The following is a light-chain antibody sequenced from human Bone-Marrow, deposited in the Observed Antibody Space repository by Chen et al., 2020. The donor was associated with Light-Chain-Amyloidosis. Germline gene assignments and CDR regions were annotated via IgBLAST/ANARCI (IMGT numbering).Light chain of an antibody. CDR3: QQYGTSPLT. J-gene: IGKJ4*01. CDR1: QTISSNY. CDR2: GSS. Sequence: EIVLTQSPGTLSLSPGEGANLSCRASQTISSNYLTWYQQKFGQAPRLLIYGSSSSATGIPARFTGSGSGTDFTLTINRLEHEDFAMYYCQQYGTSPLTFGGGTKVEIK. V-gene: IGKV3-20*01.